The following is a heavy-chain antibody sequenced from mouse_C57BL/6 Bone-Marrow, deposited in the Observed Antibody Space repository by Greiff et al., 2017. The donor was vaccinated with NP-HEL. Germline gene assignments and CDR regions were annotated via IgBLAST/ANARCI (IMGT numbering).Heavy chain of an antibody. V-gene: IGHV1-72*01. CDR1: GYTFTSYW. CDR2: IDPNSGGT. CDR3: ARWADGYPYYYAMDY. J-gene: IGHJ4*01. Sequence: QVHVKQPGAELVKPGASVKLSCKASGYTFTSYWMHWVKQRPGRGLEWIGRIDPNSGGTKYNEKFKSKATLTVDKPSSTAYMQLSSLTSEDSAVYYCARWADGYPYYYAMDYWGQGTSVTVSS. D-gene: IGHD2-3*01.